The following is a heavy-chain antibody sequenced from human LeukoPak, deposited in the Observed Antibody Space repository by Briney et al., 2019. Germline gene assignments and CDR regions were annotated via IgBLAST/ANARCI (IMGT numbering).Heavy chain of an antibody. Sequence: GGSLRLSCAASGFTFSSYAMHWVRQAPGKGLEWVAVISYDGSNKYYADSVKGRFTISRDNSKNTLYLQMNSLRAEDTAVYYRARDPGGGATALTFDYWGQGTLVTVSS. CDR2: ISYDGSNK. CDR1: GFTFSSYA. CDR3: ARDPGGGATALTFDY. D-gene: IGHD1-26*01. J-gene: IGHJ4*02. V-gene: IGHV3-30-3*01.